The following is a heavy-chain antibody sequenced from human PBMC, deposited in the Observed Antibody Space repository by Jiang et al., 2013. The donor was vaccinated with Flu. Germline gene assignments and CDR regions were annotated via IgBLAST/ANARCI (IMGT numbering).Heavy chain of an antibody. CDR1: GYTFTSYA. CDR2: INAGNGNT. D-gene: IGHD2-15*01. Sequence: GAEVKKPGASVKVSCKASGYTFTSYAIHWVRQAPGQRLEWMGWINAGNGNTKYSQNFQGRVTITRDTSASTAYMELSSLRSEDTALYYCAREGYCNGGSCYPDYWGQGTLVTVSS. CDR3: AREGYCNGGSCYPDY. V-gene: IGHV1-3*01. J-gene: IGHJ4*02.